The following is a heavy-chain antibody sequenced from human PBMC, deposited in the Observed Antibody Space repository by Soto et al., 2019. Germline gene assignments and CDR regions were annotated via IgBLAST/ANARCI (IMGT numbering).Heavy chain of an antibody. Sequence: QVQLVESGGGVVQPGRSLRLSCAASGFTFSSYGMHWVRQAPGKGLELGAVIWYDGSNKYYADFVKGRFTISRDNSKNTLYRRMTSLRAADTVVYYCARDPALSSSFYRSRFDYWGQGTMVTVS. V-gene: IGHV3-33*01. J-gene: IGHJ4*02. CDR2: IWYDGSNK. D-gene: IGHD1-26*01. CDR3: ARDPALSSSFYRSRFDY. CDR1: GFTFSSYG.